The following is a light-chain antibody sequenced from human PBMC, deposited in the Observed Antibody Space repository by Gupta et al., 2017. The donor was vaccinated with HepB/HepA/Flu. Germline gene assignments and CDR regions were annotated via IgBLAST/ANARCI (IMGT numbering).Light chain of an antibody. V-gene: IGLV2-11*01. Sequence: QSALTHPRSVSGSPGQSVTISCTGTSRDGGGSNYFSWYPHHPGKAPNLMIYDVSKRPSGVPDRFSGSKSGNTASLTISGLQAEDEADYYCYSYAGSNSYVVFGGGTKLTVL. CDR3: YSYAGSNSYVV. CDR2: DVS. J-gene: IGLJ2*01. CDR1: SRDGGGSNY.